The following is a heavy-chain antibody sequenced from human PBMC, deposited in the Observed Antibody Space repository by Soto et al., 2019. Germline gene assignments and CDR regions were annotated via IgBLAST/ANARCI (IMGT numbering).Heavy chain of an antibody. V-gene: IGHV5-10-1*01. J-gene: IGHJ4*02. Sequence: PGESLKISCKGSGYSFAGYWITWVRQKPGKGLEWMGRIDPSDSQTYYSPSFRGHVTISATKSITTVFLQWSSLRASDTAMYYCARQIYDSDTGPNFQYYFDSWGQGAPVTVSS. CDR2: IDPSDSQT. D-gene: IGHD3-22*01. CDR1: GYSFAGYW. CDR3: ARQIYDSDTGPNFQYYFDS.